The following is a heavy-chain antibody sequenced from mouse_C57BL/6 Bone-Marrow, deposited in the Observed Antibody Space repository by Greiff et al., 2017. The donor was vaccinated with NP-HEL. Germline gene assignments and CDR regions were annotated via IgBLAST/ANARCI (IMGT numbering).Heavy chain of an antibody. V-gene: IGHV1-81*01. D-gene: IGHD1-1*01. J-gene: IGHJ2*01. CDR2: IYPRSGNT. Sequence: LVESGAELARPGASVKLSCKASGYTFTSYGISWVKQRTGQGLEWIGEIYPRSGNTYYNEKFKGKATLTADKSSSTAYMELRSLTSEDSAVYFCARLDYYGSSYDFDYWGQGTTLTVSS. CDR3: ARLDYYGSSYDFDY. CDR1: GYTFTSYG.